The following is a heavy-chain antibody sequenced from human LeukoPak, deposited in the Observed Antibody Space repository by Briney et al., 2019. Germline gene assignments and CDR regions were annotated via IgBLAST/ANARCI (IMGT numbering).Heavy chain of an antibody. D-gene: IGHD2-15*01. CDR1: GSTFTSYG. V-gene: IGHV1-18*01. Sequence: SENLSCTASGSTFTSYGINWVRQAPRPGLEWMGWISAYNGNTTYAQKLQGRVTMTTDTSTSTAYMELRSLISDDTAVYYCARDYLGYCSGGSCSTGYYWGQGTLVTVSS. J-gene: IGHJ4*02. CDR2: ISAYNGNT. CDR3: ARDYLGYCSGGSCSTGYY.